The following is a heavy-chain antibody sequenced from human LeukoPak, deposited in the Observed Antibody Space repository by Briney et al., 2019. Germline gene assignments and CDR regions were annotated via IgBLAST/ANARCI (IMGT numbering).Heavy chain of an antibody. Sequence: ASVKVSCKVSGYTLTELSMHWVRQAPGKGLEWMGWISDYNGNTNYAQKFQGRVTVTTDTSTSTAYMELRSLRSDDTAVYYCARSGEYCSGGSCYPLGPFDPWGQGTLVTVSS. CDR3: ARSGEYCSGGSCYPLGPFDP. D-gene: IGHD2-15*01. CDR2: ISDYNGNT. V-gene: IGHV1-18*01. J-gene: IGHJ5*02. CDR1: GYTLTELS.